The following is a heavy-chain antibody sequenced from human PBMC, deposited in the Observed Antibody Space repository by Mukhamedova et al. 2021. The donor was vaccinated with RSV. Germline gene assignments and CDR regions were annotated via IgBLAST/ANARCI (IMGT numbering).Heavy chain of an antibody. D-gene: IGHD4-17*01. V-gene: IGHV3-72*01. Sequence: YAASVKGRFTISRDDSKNSVYLDMNSLRTEDTAVYFCSRTPSGYGDYGYGMDVWGQGTTVTVSS. CDR3: SRTPSGYGDYGYGMDV. J-gene: IGHJ6*02.